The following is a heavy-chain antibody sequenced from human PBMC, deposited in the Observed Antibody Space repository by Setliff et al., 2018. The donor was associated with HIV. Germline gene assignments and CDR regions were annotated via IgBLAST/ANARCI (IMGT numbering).Heavy chain of an antibody. V-gene: IGHV3-23*01. Sequence: GGSLRLSGAASGFTFSSYAMSWVRQAPGKGLEWVSAISGSGGSTYYADSVKGRFTISRDNSKNTLYLQMNSLRAEDTAVYYCASRGYSGYDRGFDYWGQGTLVTVSS. CDR2: ISGSGGST. J-gene: IGHJ4*02. CDR3: ASRGYSGYDRGFDY. CDR1: GFTFSSYA. D-gene: IGHD5-12*01.